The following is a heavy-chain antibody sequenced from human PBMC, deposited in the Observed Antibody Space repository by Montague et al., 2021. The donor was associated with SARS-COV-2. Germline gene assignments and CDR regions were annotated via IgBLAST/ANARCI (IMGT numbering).Heavy chain of an antibody. Sequence: CAISGDSVSGNRAAWNWIRQSPSRDLEWLGWSYYRSKWYNEYAVSVNSRITINPDTSKNQFSLQVNSVTPEDTAVYYCARGADRYYFYGMDVWGQGTTVTVSS. J-gene: IGHJ6*02. D-gene: IGHD6-19*01. CDR1: GDSVSGNRAA. CDR3: ARGADRYYFYGMDV. CDR2: SYYRSKWYN. V-gene: IGHV6-1*01.